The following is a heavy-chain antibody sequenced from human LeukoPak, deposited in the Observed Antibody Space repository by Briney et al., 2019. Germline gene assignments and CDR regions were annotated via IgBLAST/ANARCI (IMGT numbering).Heavy chain of an antibody. Sequence: PGGSLRPSCAASGFTFSSYVMHWDRQAPGKGLEWVAGISYDGNNKYYAESVKGRFTISRDNSKDTLYLQMNSLRDEDTAVYYCAKDWVVRGVISYWGQGTLVTVSS. CDR2: ISYDGNNK. CDR1: GFTFSSYV. D-gene: IGHD3-10*01. J-gene: IGHJ4*02. CDR3: AKDWVVRGVISY. V-gene: IGHV3-30*18.